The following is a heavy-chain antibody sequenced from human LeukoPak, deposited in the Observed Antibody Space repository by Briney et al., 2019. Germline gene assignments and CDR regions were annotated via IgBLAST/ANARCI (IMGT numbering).Heavy chain of an antibody. CDR1: GGSFSGYY. J-gene: IGHJ5*02. D-gene: IGHD2-2*01. CDR3: ARGTCSSTSCSWYNWFDP. CDR2: INHSGST. Sequence: SETLTLTCAVYGGSFSGYYWSWIRQPPGKGLEWMGEINHSGSTNYNPSLKSRVTISVDTSKNQFSLKLSSVTAADTAVYYCARGTCSSTSCSWYNWFDPWGQGTLVTVSS. V-gene: IGHV4-34*01.